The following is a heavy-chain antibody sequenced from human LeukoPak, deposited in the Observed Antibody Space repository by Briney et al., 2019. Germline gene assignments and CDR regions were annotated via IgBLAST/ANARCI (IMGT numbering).Heavy chain of an antibody. CDR1: GDKFSAYV. Sequence: SVKVSCKASGDKFSAYVFTWVRQAPGQGLEWMGRIIPIVGVTKYAQRVQGRITIIADISTTTAYMELTSLRSGDSAVYYCVRSWGTYVDVLSEQFYYGMDVWGQGTTVTVSS. D-gene: IGHD3-9*01. CDR2: IIPIVGVT. CDR3: VRSWGTYVDVLSEQFYYGMDV. J-gene: IGHJ6*02. V-gene: IGHV1-69*04.